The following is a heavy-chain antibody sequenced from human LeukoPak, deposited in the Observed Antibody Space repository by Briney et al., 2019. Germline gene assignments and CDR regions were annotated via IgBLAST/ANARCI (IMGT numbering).Heavy chain of an antibody. D-gene: IGHD3-3*01. CDR1: GFTFSSYA. Sequence: GGSLRLSCAASGFTFSSYAMSWVRQAPGKGLEWVSAISGSGGSTYYADSVKGRFTISRDNAKNTLYLQMNSLRAEDTAVYYCARGDDFWSGYYWPFDYWGQGTLVTVSS. CDR3: ARGDDFWSGYYWPFDY. J-gene: IGHJ4*02. V-gene: IGHV3-23*01. CDR2: ISGSGGST.